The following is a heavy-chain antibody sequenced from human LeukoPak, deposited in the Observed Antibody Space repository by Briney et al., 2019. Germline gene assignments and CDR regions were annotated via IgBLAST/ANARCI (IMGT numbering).Heavy chain of an antibody. D-gene: IGHD6-13*01. CDR2: IIPILGIA. V-gene: IGHV1-69*04. Sequence: PRASVKVSCMASGGTFSSYTISWVRQAPGQGLEWMGRIIPILGIANYAHKFQGRVTITADKSTSTAYMELSSLRSEDTAVYYCARDVSSSWENWGQGTLVTVSS. CDR1: GGTFSSYT. J-gene: IGHJ4*02. CDR3: ARDVSSSWEN.